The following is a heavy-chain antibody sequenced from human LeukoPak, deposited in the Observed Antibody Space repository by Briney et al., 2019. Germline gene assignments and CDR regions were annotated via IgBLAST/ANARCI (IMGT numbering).Heavy chain of an antibody. Sequence: PGGSLRLSCVAYGFTFSNYWMTWVRQAPGKEPEWVANIKQDGSEIFYVDSVKGRFTISRDNAKNSLYLQMNSLRAEDTAVYYCASIIRYYYDSSGFPSGWGQGTLVTVSS. J-gene: IGHJ4*02. D-gene: IGHD3-22*01. V-gene: IGHV3-7*01. CDR3: ASIIRYYYDSSGFPSG. CDR1: GFTFSNYW. CDR2: IKQDGSEI.